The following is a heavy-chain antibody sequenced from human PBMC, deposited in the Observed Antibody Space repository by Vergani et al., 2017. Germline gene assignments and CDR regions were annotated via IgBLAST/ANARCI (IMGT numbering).Heavy chain of an antibody. CDR1: GGSISSYY. J-gene: IGHJ6*02. Sequence: QVQLQESGPGLVKPSQTLSLTCTVSGGSISSYYWSWIRQPPGKGLEWIGYIYYSGSTNYNPSLKSRVTISVDTSKNQFSLKLSSVTAADTAVYYCARDDIAAAGGMDVWGQGTTVTVSS. CDR2: IYYSGST. D-gene: IGHD6-13*01. V-gene: IGHV4-59*01. CDR3: ARDDIAAAGGMDV.